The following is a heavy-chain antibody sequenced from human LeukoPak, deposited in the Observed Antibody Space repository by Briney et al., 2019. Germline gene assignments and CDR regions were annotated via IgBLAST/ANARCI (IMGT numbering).Heavy chain of an antibody. J-gene: IGHJ6*02. D-gene: IGHD3/OR15-3a*01. CDR2: TIPILGIA. CDR3: ARDTLGLSPYYYGMDV. V-gene: IGHV1-69*04. Sequence: SVKVSCKASGGTFSSYAISWVRQAPGQGLEWMGRTIPILGIANYAQKFQGRVTITADKSTSTAYMELSSLRSEDTAVYYCARDTLGLSPYYYGMDVWGQGTTVTVSS. CDR1: GGTFSSYA.